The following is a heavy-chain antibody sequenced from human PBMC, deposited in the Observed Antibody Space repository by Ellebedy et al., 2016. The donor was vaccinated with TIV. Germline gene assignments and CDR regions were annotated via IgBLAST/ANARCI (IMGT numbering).Heavy chain of an antibody. CDR2: IIPIFGTA. D-gene: IGHD4-17*01. CDR3: ARVGDYEGKSDY. Sequence: SVKVSCXASGGTFSSYAISWVRQAPGQGLEWMGGIIPIFGTANYAQKFQGRVTITADESTSTAYMELSSLRSEDTAVYYCARVGDYEGKSDYWGQGTLVTVSS. J-gene: IGHJ4*02. V-gene: IGHV1-69*13. CDR1: GGTFSSYA.